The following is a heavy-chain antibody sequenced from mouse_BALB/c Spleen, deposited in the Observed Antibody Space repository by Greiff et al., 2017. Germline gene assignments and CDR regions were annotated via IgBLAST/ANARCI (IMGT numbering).Heavy chain of an antibody. Sequence: QVQLQQPGAELVKPGTSVKLSCKASGYNFTSYWINWVKLRPGQGLEWIGDIYPGSGSTNYNEKFKSKATLTVDTSSSTAYMQLSSLASEDSALYYCARGSTVEYWGEGTTLTDSS. CDR1: GYNFTSYW. CDR3: ARGSTVEY. D-gene: IGHD1-1*01. CDR2: IYPGSGST. V-gene: IGHV1-55*01. J-gene: IGHJ2*01.